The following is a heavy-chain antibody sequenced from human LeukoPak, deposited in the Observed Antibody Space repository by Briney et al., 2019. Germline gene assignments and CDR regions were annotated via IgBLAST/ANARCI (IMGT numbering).Heavy chain of an antibody. Sequence: PSETLSLTCTVSGGSISSYHWSWIRQPPGKGLEWIGYIYYSGSTNYNPSLKSRVTISVDTSKNQFSLKLSSVTAADTAVYYRARGVGWSGAFDIWGQGTLVTVSS. CDR2: IYYSGST. CDR1: GGSISSYH. D-gene: IGHD3-3*01. CDR3: ARGVGWSGAFDI. J-gene: IGHJ4*02. V-gene: IGHV4-59*01.